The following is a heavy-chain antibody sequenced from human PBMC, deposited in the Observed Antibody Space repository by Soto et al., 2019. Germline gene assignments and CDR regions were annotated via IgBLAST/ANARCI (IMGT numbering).Heavy chain of an antibody. Sequence: ASVNVSCKVSGYTLTELSMHWVRQAPGKGLEWMGGFDPEDGETIYAQKFQGRVTMTEDTSTDTAYMELSSLRSEDTAVYYCATLERGDYGGPHFDYWGQGTLVTVSS. V-gene: IGHV1-24*01. D-gene: IGHD4-17*01. J-gene: IGHJ4*02. CDR3: ATLERGDYGGPHFDY. CDR1: GYTLTELS. CDR2: FDPEDGET.